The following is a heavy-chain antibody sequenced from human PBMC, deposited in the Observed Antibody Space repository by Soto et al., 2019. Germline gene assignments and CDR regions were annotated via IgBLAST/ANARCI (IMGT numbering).Heavy chain of an antibody. CDR3: ATHPHPIVVVVAATPGVTSFDI. J-gene: IGHJ3*02. Sequence: PGGSLRLSCAASGFTFSSYGMHWVRQAPGKGLEWVAVISYDGSNKYYADSVKGRFTISRDNSKNTLYLQMNSLRAEDTAVYYCATHPHPIVVVVAATPGVTSFDIWGQGTMVTVSS. CDR1: GFTFSSYG. V-gene: IGHV3-30*03. CDR2: ISYDGSNK. D-gene: IGHD2-15*01.